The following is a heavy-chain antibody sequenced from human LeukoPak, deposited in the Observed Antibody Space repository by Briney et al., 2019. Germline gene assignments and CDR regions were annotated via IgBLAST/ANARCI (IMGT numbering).Heavy chain of an antibody. CDR1: GFSFSNYW. CDR3: ARIRESLGLGAFDI. D-gene: IGHD7-27*01. CDR2: INSDGSTT. J-gene: IGHJ3*02. Sequence: PGGSLRLSCAASGFSFSNYWMCWVRQAPGKGLVCVSRINSDGSTTTYADSVKGRFTLSRDDAKNTLYLQMNSLRAEDSALYYCARIRESLGLGAFDIWGQGTMVTVSS. V-gene: IGHV3-74*03.